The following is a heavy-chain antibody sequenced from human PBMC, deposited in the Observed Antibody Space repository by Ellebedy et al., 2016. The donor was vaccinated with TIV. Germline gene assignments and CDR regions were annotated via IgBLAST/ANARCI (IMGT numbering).Heavy chain of an antibody. CDR2: INPSGGST. D-gene: IGHD3-22*01. J-gene: IGHJ4*02. CDR1: GYTFTSYY. CDR3: ARGPLYDSSGYYHGNFDY. V-gene: IGHV1-46*01. Sequence: ASVKVSCKASGYTFTSYYMHWVRQAPGQGLEWMGIINPSGGSTSYAQKFQGRVTITWDTSASTAYMVLSSLRSEDTAVYYCARGPLYDSSGYYHGNFDYWGQGTLVAVSS.